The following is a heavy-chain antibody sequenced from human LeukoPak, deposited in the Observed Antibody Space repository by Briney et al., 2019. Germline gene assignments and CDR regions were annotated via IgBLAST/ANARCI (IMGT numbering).Heavy chain of an antibody. J-gene: IGHJ4*02. CDR1: GFTFSSYA. CDR3: AKDLSRRYYDVYYFDY. V-gene: IGHV3-23*01. CDR2: ITGSGGST. Sequence: PGGSLRLSCAASGFTFSSYAMSWVRQAPGKGLEWVSAITGSGGSTYYADSVKGRFTISRDSSKNTLYLQMHSLRAEDTAVYYCAKDLSRRYYDVYYFDYWGQGTLLTVSS. D-gene: IGHD3-16*01.